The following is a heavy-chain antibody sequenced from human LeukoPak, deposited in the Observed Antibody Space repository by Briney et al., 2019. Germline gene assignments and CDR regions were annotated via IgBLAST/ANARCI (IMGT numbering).Heavy chain of an antibody. CDR3: ARGLINGELGFNWFDP. CDR1: GYTFTSYY. D-gene: IGHD1-26*01. J-gene: IGHJ5*02. CDR2: INPSGGST. V-gene: IGHV1-46*01. Sequence: GASVKVSCKASGYTFTSYYMHWVRQAPGRGLEWMGIINPSGGSTSYAQKFQGRVTMTRDTSTSTVYMELSSLRSEDTAVYYCARGLINGELGFNWFDPWGQGTLVTVSS.